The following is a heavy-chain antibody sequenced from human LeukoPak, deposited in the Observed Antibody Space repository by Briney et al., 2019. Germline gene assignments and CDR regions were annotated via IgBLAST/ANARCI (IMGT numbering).Heavy chain of an antibody. CDR3: TRGGDGFDP. V-gene: IGHV3-13*01. CDR2: IATAGDT. Sequence: GGSLRLSCAASGFTLSSYDIHWVGQPTGKGLEWVSAIATAGDTFYSASVKGRFTISRENAKNSLYLQMNSLRVGDTAVYYCTRGGDGFDPWGQGTLVTVSS. CDR1: GFTLSSYD. J-gene: IGHJ5*02. D-gene: IGHD7-27*01.